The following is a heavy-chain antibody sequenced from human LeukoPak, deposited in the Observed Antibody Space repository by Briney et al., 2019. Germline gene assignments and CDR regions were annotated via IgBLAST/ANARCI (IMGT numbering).Heavy chain of an antibody. CDR2: ISAYNGNT. J-gene: IGHJ6*02. CDR3: ARGITMVRGVQSYYYYGMDV. V-gene: IGHV1-18*01. Sequence: ASVKVSCKASGYTFTSYGISWVRQAPGQGLEWMGWISAYNGNTNYAQKLQGRVTMTTDTSTSTAYMELRSLRSDDTAVYYCARGITMVRGVQSYYYYGMDVWGQGTTVTVSS. CDR1: GYTFTSYG. D-gene: IGHD3-10*01.